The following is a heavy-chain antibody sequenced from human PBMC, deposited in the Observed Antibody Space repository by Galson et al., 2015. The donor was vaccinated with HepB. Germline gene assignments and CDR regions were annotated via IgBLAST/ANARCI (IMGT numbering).Heavy chain of an antibody. J-gene: IGHJ6*02. Sequence: SLRLSCAASGFTFSIYGMHWVRQAPGKGLEWVAVISYDESKKYYADSVKGRFTVSRDNSMNTLYLQMNSLGAEDTAVYYCAKSVRGHCSSTSCSSFYYYYAMDVWGQGTTVTVSS. CDR3: AKSVRGHCSSTSCSSFYYYYAMDV. D-gene: IGHD2-2*01. CDR2: ISYDESKK. V-gene: IGHV3-30*18. CDR1: GFTFSIYG.